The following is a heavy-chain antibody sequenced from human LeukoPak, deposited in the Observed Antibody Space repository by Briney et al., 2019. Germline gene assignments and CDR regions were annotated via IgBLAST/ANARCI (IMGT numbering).Heavy chain of an antibody. CDR2: ISSSGSTI. V-gene: IGHV3-48*03. CDR3: ARVHGGYCSGGSCYSGSYYCYYMDV. D-gene: IGHD2-15*01. CDR1: GFTFSSYE. Sequence: GGSLRLSCAASGFTFSSYEMNWVRQAPGKGLEWVSYISSSGSTIYYADSVKGRFTISRDNAKNSLYLQMNSLRAEDTAVYYCARVHGGYCSGGSCYSGSYYCYYMDVWGKGTTVTVSS. J-gene: IGHJ6*03.